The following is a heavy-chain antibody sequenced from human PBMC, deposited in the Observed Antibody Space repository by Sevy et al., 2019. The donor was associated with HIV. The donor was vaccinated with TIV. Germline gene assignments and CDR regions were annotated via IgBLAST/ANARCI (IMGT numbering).Heavy chain of an antibody. V-gene: IGHV3-23*01. D-gene: IGHD3-10*01. Sequence: GGSLRLSCAASGFTFSSYAMSWVRQAPGKGLEWVSAISGSGGSTYYADSVKGRFTISRDNSKNTLYLQMNSLRAEDTAVYYCAKDGLDYGSGSYYGAFDIWCQGTMVTVSS. CDR1: GFTFSSYA. CDR2: ISGSGGST. J-gene: IGHJ3*02. CDR3: AKDGLDYGSGSYYGAFDI.